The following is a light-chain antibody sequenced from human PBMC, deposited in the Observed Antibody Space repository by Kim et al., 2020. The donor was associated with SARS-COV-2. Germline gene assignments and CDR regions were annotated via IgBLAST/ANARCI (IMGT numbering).Light chain of an antibody. V-gene: IGKV3-20*01. Sequence: EIVLTQSPGTLSLSPGEGATLSCRATQSISSNFLAWFLQKPGQAPRLLIYAASKRATGIPDRFSGNGSGTDFTLTISRLEPEDSAVYYCQQYGNSPLTFGGGTKLDIK. CDR2: AAS. CDR1: QSISSNF. CDR3: QQYGNSPLT. J-gene: IGKJ4*01.